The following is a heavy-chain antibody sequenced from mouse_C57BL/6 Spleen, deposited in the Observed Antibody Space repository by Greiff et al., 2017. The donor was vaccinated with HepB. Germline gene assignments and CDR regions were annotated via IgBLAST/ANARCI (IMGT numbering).Heavy chain of an antibody. V-gene: IGHV1-66*01. CDR2: IYPGSGNT. D-gene: IGHD2-12*01. CDR3: ARGGAIVTGDY. J-gene: IGHJ2*01. CDR1: GYSFTSYY. Sequence: QVQLQQSGPELVKPGASVKISCKASGYSFTSYYIHWVKQRPGQGLAWIGWIYPGSGNTKYNEKFKGKATLTADTSSSTAYMQLSSLTSEDSAVYYCARGGAIVTGDYWGQGTTLTVSS.